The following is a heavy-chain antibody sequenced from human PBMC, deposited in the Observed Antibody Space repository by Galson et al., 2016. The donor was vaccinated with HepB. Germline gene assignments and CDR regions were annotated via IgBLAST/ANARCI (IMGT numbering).Heavy chain of an antibody. D-gene: IGHD3-22*01. Sequence: SLRLSCAASGFNFATYAMHWVRQAPGKGLEWLAVISYGGSNENYADSVKGRFSISRDNSKNMVYLQMNGLRPEDTAVYYWARDFGGEPGSSDYTSWGQGTLLIVSS. CDR3: ARDFGGEPGSSDYTS. J-gene: IGHJ5*02. CDR2: ISYGGSNE. CDR1: GFNFATYA. V-gene: IGHV3-30-3*01.